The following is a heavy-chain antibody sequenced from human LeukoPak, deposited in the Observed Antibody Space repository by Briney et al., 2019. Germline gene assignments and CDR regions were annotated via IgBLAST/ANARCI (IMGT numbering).Heavy chain of an antibody. V-gene: IGHV3-48*01. CDR2: IGRSSSPI. D-gene: IGHD2-2*01. J-gene: IGHJ4*02. CDR1: GFTFSTYS. CDR3: ARGPSSQFRTDY. Sequence: PGGSLRLSCAASGFTFSTYSMNWVRQAPGKGLEWVSYIGRSSSPIYYADSVKGRFTISRDNAKNSLYLQMNGLRAEDTAVYYCARGPSSQFRTDYWGQETLVTVSS.